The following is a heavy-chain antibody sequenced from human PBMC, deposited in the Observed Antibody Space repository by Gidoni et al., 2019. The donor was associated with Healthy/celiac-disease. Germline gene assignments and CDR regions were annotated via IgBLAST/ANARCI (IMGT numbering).Heavy chain of an antibody. CDR1: GGSISSYY. CDR3: ARGDQLPDY. Sequence: QVQLQESGPGLVKPSETLSLTCTVSGGSISSYYWSWIRQPPGKGLEWIGYIYYRGSTNYNPSLKSRVTISVDTSKNQFSLKLSSVTAADTAVYYCARGDQLPDYWGQGTLVTVSS. CDR2: IYYRGST. D-gene: IGHD2-2*01. J-gene: IGHJ4*02. V-gene: IGHV4-59*01.